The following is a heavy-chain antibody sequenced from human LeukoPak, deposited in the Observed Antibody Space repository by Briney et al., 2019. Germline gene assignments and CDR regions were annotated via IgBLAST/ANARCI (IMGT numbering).Heavy chain of an antibody. D-gene: IGHD4-17*01. V-gene: IGHV4-59*01. J-gene: IGHJ5*02. CDR3: ARNTVTSWNWFDP. Sequence: SETLSPTCTVSGGSISSYSWSWIRQPPGKGLEWIGCIYYTGSTNYNPSLKSRVTISVDTSKNQFSLKLSSVTAADTAVYYCARNTVTSWNWFDPWGQGTLVAVSS. CDR1: GGSISSYS. CDR2: IYYTGST.